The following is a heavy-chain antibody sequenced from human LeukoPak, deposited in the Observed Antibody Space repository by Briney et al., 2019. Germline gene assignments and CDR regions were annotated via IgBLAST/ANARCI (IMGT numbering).Heavy chain of an antibody. J-gene: IGHJ4*02. CDR3: AKSDLNYGGNPDY. CDR2: INSDGSDI. V-gene: IGHV3-74*01. D-gene: IGHD4-23*01. Sequence: GGSLRLSCAASGFIFSNYYMHWVRHPPGKGLVWVSHINSDGSDINYADSVKGRFTISRDNAKNTLYLQMNSLRVEHTAVYYCAKSDLNYGGNPDYWGQGTLVTDSS. CDR1: GFIFSNYY.